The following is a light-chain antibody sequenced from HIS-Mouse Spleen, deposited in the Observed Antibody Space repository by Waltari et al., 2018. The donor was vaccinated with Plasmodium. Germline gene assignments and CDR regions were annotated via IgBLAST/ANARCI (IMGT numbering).Light chain of an antibody. Sequence: AIQMTQSPSSLSASVGASVTITCRASQGIRNDLGWYQQKPGKAPKLLISAASSLQSGVPSRFSGSGSGTDFTLTISSPQPEDFATYYCLQDYNYPYTFGQGTKLEIK. CDR1: QGIRND. CDR2: AAS. V-gene: IGKV1-6*01. CDR3: LQDYNYPYT. J-gene: IGKJ2*01.